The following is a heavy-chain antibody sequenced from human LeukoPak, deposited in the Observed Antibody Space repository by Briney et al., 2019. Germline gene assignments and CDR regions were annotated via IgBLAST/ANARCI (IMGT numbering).Heavy chain of an antibody. CDR1: GGSISTYY. J-gene: IGHJ4*02. Sequence: SETLSLTCTVSGGSISTYYWSWIRQPPGKGLEWIGYIHYTGSTNYNPSLKSRVTISVDTSENQFSLKLSSVTAADTAVYYCARHPVTMIIDYWGQGALVTVSS. V-gene: IGHV4-59*01. CDR3: ARHPVTMIIDY. CDR2: IHYTGST. D-gene: IGHD3-22*01.